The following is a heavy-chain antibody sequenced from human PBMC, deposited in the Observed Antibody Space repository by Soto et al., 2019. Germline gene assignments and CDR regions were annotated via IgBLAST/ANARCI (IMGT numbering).Heavy chain of an antibody. CDR2: IYYSGST. J-gene: IGHJ6*02. CDR1: GGSISSGDYY. CDR3: ARVGGPGYSYGYDYYYGMDV. V-gene: IGHV4-30-4*01. Sequence: QVQLQESGPGLVKPSQTLSLTCTVSGGSISSGDYYWSWIRQPPGKGLEWIGYIYYSGSTYYNPSLKSRVTISVDTSKNQFSLKLSSVTAADTAVYYCARVGGPGYSYGYDYYYGMDVWGQGTTVTVSS. D-gene: IGHD5-18*01.